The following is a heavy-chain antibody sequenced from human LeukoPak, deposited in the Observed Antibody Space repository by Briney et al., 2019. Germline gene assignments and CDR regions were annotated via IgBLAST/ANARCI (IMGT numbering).Heavy chain of an antibody. J-gene: IGHJ6*02. CDR3: ASSCSSTSCWGYYGMDV. CDR2: MNPNSGNT. D-gene: IGHD2-2*01. CDR1: GYTLTSYD. Sequence: ASVKVSCKASGYTLTSYDINWVRQATGQGLEWMGWMNPNSGNTGYAQKFQGRVTMTRNTSISTAYMELSSLRSEDTAVYYCASSCSSTSCWGYYGMDVWGQGTAVTVSS. V-gene: IGHV1-8*01.